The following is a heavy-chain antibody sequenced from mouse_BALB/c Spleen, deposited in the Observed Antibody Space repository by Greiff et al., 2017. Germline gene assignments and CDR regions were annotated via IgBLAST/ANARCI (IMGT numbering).Heavy chain of an antibody. CDR3: AREHPDGSRAMDY. V-gene: IGHV2-9*02. CDR2: ICAGGST. D-gene: IGHD1-1*01. Sequence: QVQLKESGPGLVAPSQSLSITCTASGFSLTSYGVHWVRQPPGKGLEWLGVICAGGSTNYNSALMSRLSISKDNSTCHVFLKMNSLQTDDTAMYYCAREHPDGSRAMDYWGQGTSVTVSS. CDR1: GFSLTSYG. J-gene: IGHJ4*01.